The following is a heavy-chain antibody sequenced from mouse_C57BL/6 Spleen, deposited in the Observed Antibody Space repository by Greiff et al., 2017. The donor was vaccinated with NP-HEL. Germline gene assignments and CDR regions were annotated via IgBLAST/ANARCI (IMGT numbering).Heavy chain of an antibody. Sequence: QVQLQQSGAELVKPGASVKISCKASGYAFSSYWMNWVKQRPGKGLEWIGQIYPGDGDTNYNGKFKGKATLTADKSSSTAYMQLSSLTSEDSAVDVCARGGLLPYYFDYWGQGTTLTVSS. CDR2: IYPGDGDT. J-gene: IGHJ2*01. CDR1: GYAFSSYW. CDR3: ARGGLLPYYFDY. D-gene: IGHD1-1*01. V-gene: IGHV1-80*01.